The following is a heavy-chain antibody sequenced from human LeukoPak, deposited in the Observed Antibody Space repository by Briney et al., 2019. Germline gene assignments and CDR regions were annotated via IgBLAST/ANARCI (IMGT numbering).Heavy chain of an antibody. D-gene: IGHD5-24*01. CDR2: IYSGGGT. CDR1: GFTVSNTY. CDR3: ARDQIEMATIMDYYYGMDV. V-gene: IGHV3-53*01. Sequence: GGSLRLSCAASGFTVSNTYMSWVRQAPGKGLEWVSLIYSGGGTYSADSVKGRFTISRDISKNTLYLQMNSLRAEDTAVYYCARDQIEMATIMDYYYGMDVWGQGTTVTVSS. J-gene: IGHJ6*02.